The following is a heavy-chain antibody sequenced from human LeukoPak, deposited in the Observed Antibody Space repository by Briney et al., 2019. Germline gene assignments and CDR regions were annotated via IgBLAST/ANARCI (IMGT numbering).Heavy chain of an antibody. CDR1: GYTFTSYD. CDR3: AREPRWLQFVDY. CDR2: MNPNSGNT. D-gene: IGHD5-24*01. V-gene: IGHV1-8*01. J-gene: IGHJ4*02. Sequence: GASVKVSCKASGYTFTSYDINWVRQATGQGLEWMGWMNPNSGNTGYAQKFQGRVTMTRDTSISTAYMELSRLRSDDTAVYYCAREPRWLQFVDYWGQGTLVTVSS.